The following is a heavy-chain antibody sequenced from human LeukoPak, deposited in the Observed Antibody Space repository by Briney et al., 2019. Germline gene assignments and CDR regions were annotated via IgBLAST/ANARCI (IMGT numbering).Heavy chain of an antibody. CDR3: AREYPRAFDI. J-gene: IGHJ3*02. D-gene: IGHD2-2*02. CDR2: IITTLGIA. Sequence: SVKVSCKASGGTFSTYTMIWVRQAPGQGLEWMGRIITTLGIANYARKFQGRVTITADKSTSTAYMELSSLRSEDTAMYFCAREYPRAFDIWGQGTMVTVSS. CDR1: GGTFSTYT. V-gene: IGHV1-69*04.